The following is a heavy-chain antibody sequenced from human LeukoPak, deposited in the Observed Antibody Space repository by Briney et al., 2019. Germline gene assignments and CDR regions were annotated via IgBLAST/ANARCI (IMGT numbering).Heavy chain of an antibody. CDR2: IYSGGST. V-gene: IGHV3-53*01. CDR3: ARVRGGYNQYYYYGMDV. Sequence: GGSLRLSCAASGFTVSSNYMSWVRQAPGKGLEWVSVIYSGGSTYYADSVKGRFTISRDNSKNTLYLQMNSLGAEDTAVYYCARVRGGYNQYYYYGMDVWGQGTTVTVSS. J-gene: IGHJ6*02. D-gene: IGHD5-24*01. CDR1: GFTVSSNY.